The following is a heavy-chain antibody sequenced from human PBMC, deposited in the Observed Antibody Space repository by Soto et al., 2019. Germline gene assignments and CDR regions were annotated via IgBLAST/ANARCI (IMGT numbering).Heavy chain of an antibody. CDR1: DDSSCDFS. D-gene: IGHD2-2*01. J-gene: IGHJ4*02. CDR2: IYYSGST. Sequence: SVECSVADDSSCDFSWRWIRKNPGKGLEWIGYIYYSGSTNYNPSLKSRVTISVDTSKNQFSLKLSSVTAADTAVYYCARVSSSTSCSLCEFFDYWGQGTLVTVSS. CDR3: ARVSSSTSCSLCEFFDY. V-gene: IGHV4-59*01.